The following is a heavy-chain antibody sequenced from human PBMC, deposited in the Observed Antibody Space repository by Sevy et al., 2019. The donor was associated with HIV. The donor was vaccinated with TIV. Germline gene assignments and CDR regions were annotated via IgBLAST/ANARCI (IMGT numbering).Heavy chain of an antibody. Sequence: ASVKVSCKASGYTFTGYYIHWVRQAPGQGLEWMGWINPNSGGKNYAQKFQGRVTMTRDTSFSTAYMELSRLRSDDTAVYYCARELYCSSTSCYDAFDIWGQGTMVTVSS. CDR2: INPNSGGK. D-gene: IGHD2-2*01. CDR1: GYTFTGYY. CDR3: ARELYCSSTSCYDAFDI. J-gene: IGHJ3*02. V-gene: IGHV1-2*02.